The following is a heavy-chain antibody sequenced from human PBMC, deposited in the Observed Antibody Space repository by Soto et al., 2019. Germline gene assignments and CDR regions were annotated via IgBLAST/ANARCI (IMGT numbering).Heavy chain of an antibody. CDR1: VFAFSFHW. D-gene: IGHD2-21*01. J-gene: IGHJ4*02. V-gene: IGHV3-7*01. CDR3: ARDEGATIAHKPLFEL. CDR2: IMQDGSET. Sequence: VGSLRLSCETSVFAFSFHWMSCVRHSPGKGLECVGNIMQDGSETYFADSVKGRFIISRDNAKRSVYLQMNGLRTEDTAVYYCARDEGATIAHKPLFELWGQGTLVSVSS.